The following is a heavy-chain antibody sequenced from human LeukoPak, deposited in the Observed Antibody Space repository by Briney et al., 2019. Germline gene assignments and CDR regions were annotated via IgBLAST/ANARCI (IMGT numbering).Heavy chain of an antibody. Sequence: GGSLRLSCAASGFTFSSAGMTWVRQAPGKGLEWVSSISSSSSYIYYADSVKGRFTISRDNAKNSLYLQMNSLRVEDTAVYYCARAYSGTYGLGYYYMDVWGKGTTVTISS. CDR1: GFTFSSAG. J-gene: IGHJ6*03. D-gene: IGHD1-26*01. CDR3: ARAYSGTYGLGYYYMDV. V-gene: IGHV3-21*01. CDR2: ISSSSSYI.